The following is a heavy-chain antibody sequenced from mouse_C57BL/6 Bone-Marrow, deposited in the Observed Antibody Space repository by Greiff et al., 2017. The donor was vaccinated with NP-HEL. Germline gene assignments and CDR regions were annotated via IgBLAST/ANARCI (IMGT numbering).Heavy chain of an antibody. J-gene: IGHJ4*01. CDR1: GFTFSSYG. Sequence: EVKLLQSGGDLVKPGASLKLSCAASGFTFSSYGMSWVRQTPDKRLEGVATISSGGSYTNYPDSVKGRSTISTDNAYNTLYLQMSSLKSEDTAIYYCARHYYSHYYAMDYWGQGTSVTVSS. CDR3: ARHYYSHYYAMDY. V-gene: IGHV5-6*02. CDR2: ISSGGSYT. D-gene: IGHD2-12*01.